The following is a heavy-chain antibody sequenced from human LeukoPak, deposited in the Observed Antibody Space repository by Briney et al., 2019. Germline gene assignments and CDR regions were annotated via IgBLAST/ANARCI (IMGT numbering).Heavy chain of an antibody. J-gene: IGHJ4*02. D-gene: IGHD3-22*01. CDR1: GGTFSSYA. Sequence: SVKVSCKASGGTFSSYAISWVRQAPGQGLERMGRIIPVFGIANYAQKFQGRVTITADKSTSTAYMELSSLRSEDTAVYYCARVTYYYDSRGYSDYWGQGTLVTVSS. V-gene: IGHV1-69*04. CDR2: IIPVFGIA. CDR3: ARVTYYYDSRGYSDY.